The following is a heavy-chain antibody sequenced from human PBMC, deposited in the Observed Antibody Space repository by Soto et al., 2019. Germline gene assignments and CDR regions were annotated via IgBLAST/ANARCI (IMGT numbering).Heavy chain of an antibody. CDR2: FDPEDGET. CDR3: ATVEQWLVRWGYFDY. J-gene: IGHJ4*02. CDR1: GYTLTELS. D-gene: IGHD6-19*01. Sequence: ASVKVSCKVSGYTLTELSMHWVRQAPGKGLEWMGGFDPEDGETIYAQKFQGRVTMTEDTSTDTAYMELSSLRSEDTAVYYCATVEQWLVRWGYFDYWGQGTLVTVS. V-gene: IGHV1-24*01.